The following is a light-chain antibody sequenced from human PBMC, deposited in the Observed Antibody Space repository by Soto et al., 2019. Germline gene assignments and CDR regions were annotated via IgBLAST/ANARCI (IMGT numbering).Light chain of an antibody. V-gene: IGKV3-20*01. CDR2: GAS. CDR1: RSVRSDY. Sequence: EIVLTQSPGTLSLSPGERATLSCRASRSVRSDYLAWYQQNPGQAPRLHIYGASTRATGIPDRFTGSGSGTDFTLTISRLEPEDFAVYYCQQYGSSPRTFGQGTKVEIK. J-gene: IGKJ1*01. CDR3: QQYGSSPRT.